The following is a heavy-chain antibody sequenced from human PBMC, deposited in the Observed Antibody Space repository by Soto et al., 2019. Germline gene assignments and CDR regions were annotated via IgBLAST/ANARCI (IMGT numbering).Heavy chain of an antibody. V-gene: IGHV3-74*01. J-gene: IGHJ6*02. CDR2: IIRDGSST. CDR3: GRGGSGIYGMDI. Sequence: EVQLVESGGGLVQPGGSLRLSCAASGFTFSSYWMHWVRQAPGKGLVWISRIIRDGSSTNYADSVKRRFTISRDNAKNTLYLEINSLRAVDTAVYFCGRGGSGIYGMDIWGQGTTVTVSS. D-gene: IGHD6-13*01. CDR1: GFTFSSYW.